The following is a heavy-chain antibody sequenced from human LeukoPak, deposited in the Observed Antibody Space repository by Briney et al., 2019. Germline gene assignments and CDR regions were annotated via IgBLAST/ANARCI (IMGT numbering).Heavy chain of an antibody. CDR1: GGSISSGDYY. V-gene: IGHV4-61*02. Sequence: SETLSLTCTVSGGSISSGDYYWSWIRQPAGKGLEWIGRIYTSGSTYYNPSLKSRVTISVDTSKNQFSLKLSSVTAADTAVYYCARSLRRDYYDSTDAFDIWGQGTMVTVSS. J-gene: IGHJ3*02. CDR3: ARSLRRDYYDSTDAFDI. CDR2: IYTSGST. D-gene: IGHD3-22*01.